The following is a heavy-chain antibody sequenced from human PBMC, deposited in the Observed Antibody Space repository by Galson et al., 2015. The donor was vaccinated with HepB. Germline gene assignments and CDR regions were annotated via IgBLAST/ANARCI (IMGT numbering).Heavy chain of an antibody. D-gene: IGHD2-21*02. CDR1: GFTFSSYS. CDR2: ISSSSSYI. CDR3: ARDVTGDNYYYYYMDV. J-gene: IGHJ6*03. V-gene: IGHV3-21*01. Sequence: SLRLSCAASGFTFSSYSMNWVRQAPGKGLEWVSSISSSSSYIYYADSVKGRFTISRDNAKNSLYLQMNSLRAEDRAVYYCARDVTGDNYYYYYMDVWGKGTTVTVSS.